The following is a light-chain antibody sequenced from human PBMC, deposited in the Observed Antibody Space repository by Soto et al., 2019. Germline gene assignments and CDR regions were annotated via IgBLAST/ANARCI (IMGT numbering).Light chain of an antibody. CDR3: QQYYSTPLT. J-gene: IGKJ4*01. CDR1: QSVFYNSNNKHY. CDR2: WAS. V-gene: IGKV4-1*01. Sequence: DIVMTQSPDSLAVSLGGRATINCKPSQSVFYNSNNKHYLAWYQHKPGQPPRLLIYWASTRESGVPDRFSGSGSGKAFTSTIISRQPEDGAVYFCQQYYSTPLTFCGGTKVEIK.